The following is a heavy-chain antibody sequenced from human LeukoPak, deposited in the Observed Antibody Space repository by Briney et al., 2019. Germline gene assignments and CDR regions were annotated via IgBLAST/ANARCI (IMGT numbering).Heavy chain of an antibody. J-gene: IGHJ3*02. D-gene: IGHD2-15*01. Sequence: SETLSLTCTVSGDSISSYYWSWMRQPAGKGLEWIGRIYTSGSTIYNPSLKSRVIVSIDMSRNQFSLKVDSVTAADTAVYYCARDRPYPDIVVVGYGFDIWGQGTMVTVSS. CDR1: GDSISSYY. CDR2: IYTSGST. V-gene: IGHV4-4*07. CDR3: ARDRPYPDIVVVGYGFDI.